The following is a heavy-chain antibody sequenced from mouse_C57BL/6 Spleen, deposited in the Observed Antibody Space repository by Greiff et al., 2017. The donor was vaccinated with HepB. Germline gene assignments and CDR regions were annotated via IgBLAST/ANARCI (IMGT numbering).Heavy chain of an antibody. CDR3: ARCDYYGSPYAMDY. J-gene: IGHJ4*01. D-gene: IGHD1-1*01. CDR1: GYTFTSYT. Sequence: QVQLQQSGAELARPGASVKMSCKASGYTFTSYTMHWVKQRPGQGLEWIGYINPSSGYTKYNQKFKDKATLTADKSSSTAYMQLSSLTSEDSAVYYCARCDYYGSPYAMDYWGQGTSVTVSS. CDR2: INPSSGYT. V-gene: IGHV1-4*01.